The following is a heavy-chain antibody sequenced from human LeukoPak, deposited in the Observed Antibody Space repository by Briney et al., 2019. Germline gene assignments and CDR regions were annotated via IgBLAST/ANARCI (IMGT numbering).Heavy chain of an antibody. Sequence: SVKVSCKASGGTFSSYAISWVGQAPGQGLEGMGGIIPIFGTANYAQKFQGRVTITTDESTSTAYMELSSLRSEDTAVYYCARSLESRDGYNSYFDYWGQGTLVTVSS. CDR3: ARSLESRDGYNSYFDY. J-gene: IGHJ4*02. CDR2: IIPIFGTA. D-gene: IGHD5-24*01. V-gene: IGHV1-69*05. CDR1: GGTFSSYA.